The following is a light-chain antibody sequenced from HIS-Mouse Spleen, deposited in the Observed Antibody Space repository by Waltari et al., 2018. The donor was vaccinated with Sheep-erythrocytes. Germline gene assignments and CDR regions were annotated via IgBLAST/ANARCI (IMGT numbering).Light chain of an antibody. Sequence: QSVLTQPPSVSAAPGQKVTIPCSGSSSNIGNNYVSWYQQLPGTAPKLLIYDNNKRPSGIPDRFSGSKSGTSATLGITGLQTGDEADYYCGTWDSSLSACYVFGTGTKVTVL. J-gene: IGLJ1*01. CDR1: SSNIGNNY. CDR3: GTWDSSLSACYV. CDR2: DNN. V-gene: IGLV1-51*01.